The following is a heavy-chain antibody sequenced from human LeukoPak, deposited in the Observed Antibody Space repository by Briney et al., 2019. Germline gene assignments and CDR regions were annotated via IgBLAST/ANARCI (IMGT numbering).Heavy chain of an antibody. J-gene: IGHJ4*02. Sequence: GGSLRLSCAASGFTFSSYGMHWVRQAPGKGLEWVAFIRYDGSNKYYADSVKGRFTIPRDNSKNTLYLQMNSLRAEDTAVYYCAKDRGYYDSSGYYLYWGQGTLVTVSS. D-gene: IGHD3-22*01. CDR1: GFTFSSYG. V-gene: IGHV3-30*02. CDR3: AKDRGYYDSSGYYLY. CDR2: IRYDGSNK.